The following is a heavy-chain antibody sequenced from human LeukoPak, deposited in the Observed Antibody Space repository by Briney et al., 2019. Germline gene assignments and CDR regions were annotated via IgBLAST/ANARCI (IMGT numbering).Heavy chain of an antibody. V-gene: IGHV3-30*18. D-gene: IGHD4-17*01. CDR1: GFTFSSYG. CDR3: AKDLGDYPQYYYYGMDV. Sequence: PGRSLRLSCAASGFTFSSYGMHWVRQAPGKGLEWVAVISYDGSNKYYADSVKGRFTISRDNSKNTLYLQMNSLRAEDTAVYYCAKDLGDYPQYYYYGMDVWGQGTTVTVSS. J-gene: IGHJ6*02. CDR2: ISYDGSNK.